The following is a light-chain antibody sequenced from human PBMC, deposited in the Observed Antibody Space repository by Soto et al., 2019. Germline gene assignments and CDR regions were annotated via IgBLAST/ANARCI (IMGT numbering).Light chain of an antibody. CDR1: SSDVGSYDH. Sequence: QSALTQPASVSGSPGQSVTISCTGTSSDVGSYDHVSWYRQHPGKAPQLLIFEISRRPSAVSNRFSGSKSGTTASLTISGLQAEDEADYYCCSYGSSGNVVIFGGGTKLTVL. J-gene: IGLJ2*01. CDR2: EIS. CDR3: CSYGSSGNVVI. V-gene: IGLV2-23*02.